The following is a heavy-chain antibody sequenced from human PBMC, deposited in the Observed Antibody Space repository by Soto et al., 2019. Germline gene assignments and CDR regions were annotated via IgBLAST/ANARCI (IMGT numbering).Heavy chain of an antibody. CDR1: GGSVSSGSYY. V-gene: IGHV4-61*01. CDR2: IYYSGST. D-gene: IGHD3-3*01. J-gene: IGHJ4*02. Sequence: SETLSLTCTVSGGSVSSGSYYRSWIRQPPGKGLEWIGYIYYSGSTNYNPSLKSRVTISVDTSKNQFSLKLSSVTAADTAVYYCARTPVRGPDFWSGYYTYYFDYWGQGTLVTVSS. CDR3: ARTPVRGPDFWSGYYTYYFDY.